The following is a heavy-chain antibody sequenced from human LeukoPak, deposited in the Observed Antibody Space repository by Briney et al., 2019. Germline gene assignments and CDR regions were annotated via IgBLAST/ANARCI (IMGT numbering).Heavy chain of an antibody. CDR3: ARDVEPLHRAHLFDY. Sequence: GGSLRLSCAASGFTFSSYSMNWVRQAPGKGLEWASSTSSSSSYIYYADSVKGRFTISRDNAKNSLYLQMNSLRAEDTAVYYCARDVEPLHRAHLFDYWGQGTLVTVSS. V-gene: IGHV3-21*01. J-gene: IGHJ4*02. CDR2: TSSSSSYI. D-gene: IGHD1-14*01. CDR1: GFTFSSYS.